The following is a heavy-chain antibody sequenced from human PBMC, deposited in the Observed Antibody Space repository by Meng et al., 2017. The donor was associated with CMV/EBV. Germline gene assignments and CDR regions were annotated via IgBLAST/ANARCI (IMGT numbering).Heavy chain of an antibody. CDR1: GFSLSTSGVG. CDR3: ARTYCGSDCYPYYFHY. CDR2: IYWNDDK. V-gene: IGHV2-5*01. Sequence: SGPTLVKPTQTLTLTCTFSGFSLSTSGVGVGWIRQPPGKALEWLALIYWNDDKRYSPSLKSRLTITKDTSKNQVVLTMTNMDPVDTATYYCARTYCGSDCYPYYFHYWGQGTLVTVSS. J-gene: IGHJ4*02. D-gene: IGHD2-21*01.